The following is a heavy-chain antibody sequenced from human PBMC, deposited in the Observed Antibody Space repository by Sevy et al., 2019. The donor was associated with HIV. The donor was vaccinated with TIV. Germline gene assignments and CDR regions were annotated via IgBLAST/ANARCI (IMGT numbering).Heavy chain of an antibody. D-gene: IGHD2-2*01. J-gene: IGHJ6*02. Sequence: GGSLRLSCAASGFTLSPYSMEWVRQAPGKGLEWVSHISSSSNIIYYADSVKGRFTVSGDNAKNSLYLRMDSLRDEDTAVYYCARDAMRVGNSNYYYGMDVWGQRTTVTVSS. CDR3: ARDAMRVGNSNYYYGMDV. CDR1: GFTLSPYS. V-gene: IGHV3-48*02. CDR2: ISSSSNII.